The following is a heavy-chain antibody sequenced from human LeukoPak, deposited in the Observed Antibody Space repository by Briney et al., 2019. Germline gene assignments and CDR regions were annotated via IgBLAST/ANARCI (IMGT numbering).Heavy chain of an antibody. CDR2: ISYDGSHK. V-gene: IGHV3-30*18. CDR3: VKDFGCYGSFFTAL. D-gene: IGHD2-2*01. J-gene: IGHJ4*02. CDR1: GFTFSALG. Sequence: GGSVTLSWAASGFTFSALGRHCDRQAPGKGLEWVAVISYDGSHKYYADSVKGRFTISRDNSRNILYLQMNSQRADDTAVYFCVKDFGCYGSFFTALWSEGTLVTVSS.